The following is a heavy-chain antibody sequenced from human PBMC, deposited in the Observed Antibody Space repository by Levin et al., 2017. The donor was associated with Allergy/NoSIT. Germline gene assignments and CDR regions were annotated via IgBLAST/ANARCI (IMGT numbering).Heavy chain of an antibody. Sequence: GESLKISCKASGYTFTSYYMHWVRQAPGQGLEWMGIINPSGGSTSYAQKFQGRVTMTRDTSTSTVYMELSSLRSEDTAVYYCARDLAPNYYDSSGYYADYWGQGTLVTVSS. D-gene: IGHD3-22*01. CDR3: ARDLAPNYYDSSGYYADY. V-gene: IGHV1-46*01. CDR2: INPSGGST. CDR1: GYTFTSYY. J-gene: IGHJ4*02.